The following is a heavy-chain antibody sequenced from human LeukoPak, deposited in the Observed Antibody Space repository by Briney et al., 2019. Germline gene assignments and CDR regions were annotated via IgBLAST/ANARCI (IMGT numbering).Heavy chain of an antibody. CDR3: AKDLGYGSGTYGEFDY. D-gene: IGHD3-10*01. J-gene: IGHJ4*02. V-gene: IGHV3-23*01. Sequence: PGGSLRLSCAASGFTFSSYAMSWVRQAPGKGLEWVSAISGSGGSTYYADSVKGRFTISRDNSKNTLYLQMNSLRAEDTAVYYCAKDLGYGSGTYGEFDYWGQGTLVTVSS. CDR1: GFTFSSYA. CDR2: ISGSGGST.